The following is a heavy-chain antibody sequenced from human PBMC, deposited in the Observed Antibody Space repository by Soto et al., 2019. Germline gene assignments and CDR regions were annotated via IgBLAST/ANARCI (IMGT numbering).Heavy chain of an antibody. CDR3: ARWGPGYYGPGSYYNEEDYYYMDV. D-gene: IGHD3-10*01. J-gene: IGHJ6*03. CDR1: GGSISSGGYY. CDR2: IYYSGST. Sequence: SETLSLTCTVSGGSISSGGYYWSWIRQHPGKGLEWIGYIYYSGSTYYNPSLKSRVTISVDTSKNQFSLKLSSVTAADTAVYYCARWGPGYYGPGSYYNEEDYYYMDVWGKGTTVTVSS. V-gene: IGHV4-31*03.